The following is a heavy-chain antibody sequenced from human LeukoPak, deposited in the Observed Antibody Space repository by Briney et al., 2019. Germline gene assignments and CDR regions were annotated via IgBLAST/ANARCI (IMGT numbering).Heavy chain of an antibody. V-gene: IGHV3-9*01. CDR3: AKGYSYGFYTAFDI. CDR1: GFTFDDYA. Sequence: GGSLRLSCAASGFTFDDYAMPWVRQAPGKGLEWVSGISWNSGSIGYADSVKGRFTISRDNAKNSLYLQMNSLRAEDTALYYCAKGYSYGFYTAFDIWGQGTMVTVSS. J-gene: IGHJ3*02. D-gene: IGHD5-18*01. CDR2: ISWNSGSI.